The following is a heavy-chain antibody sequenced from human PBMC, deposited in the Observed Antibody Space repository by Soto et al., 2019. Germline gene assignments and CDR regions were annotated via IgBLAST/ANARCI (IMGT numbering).Heavy chain of an antibody. CDR3: ASSSPYRMDV. V-gene: IGHV4-30-4*01. Sequence: SQTLSLTGSSADGSISSGYYYWDWISQPPGMGLEWHGNIYYSENTYYNPFIMRRHTISIDTSKNQFSVTVGSVTAADTAVDYCASSSPYRMDVWGQGTKVTVSS. CDR1: DGSISSGYYY. CDR2: IYYSENT. J-gene: IGHJ6*02.